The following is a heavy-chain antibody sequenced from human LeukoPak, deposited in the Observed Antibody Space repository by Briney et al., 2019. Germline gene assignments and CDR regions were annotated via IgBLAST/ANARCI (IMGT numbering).Heavy chain of an antibody. CDR3: AKGRRGSSYVHYFDS. CDR1: GLIFSTYG. V-gene: IGHV3-30*18. D-gene: IGHD5-18*01. CDR2: IGNDGINK. J-gene: IGHJ4*02. Sequence: PGGSLRLSCAASGLIFSTYGMHWVRQAPGKGLEWVAVIGNDGINKYYGDSVKGRFSISRDNSNNTLYLHMNSLRPEDTAVYFCAKGRRGSSYVHYFDSWGQGVPVTVSS.